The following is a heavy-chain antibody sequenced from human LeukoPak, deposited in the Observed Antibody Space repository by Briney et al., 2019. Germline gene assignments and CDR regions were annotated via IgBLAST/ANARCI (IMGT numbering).Heavy chain of an antibody. CDR3: VRGAASGSYYGLGV. CDR2: IRNKANNYAT. CDR1: GFTFSDST. J-gene: IGHJ6*02. V-gene: IGHV3-73*01. D-gene: IGHD1-26*01. Sequence: PGGSLRLSCAASGFTFSDSTMHWVRQASGKGLEWFGRIRNKANNYATAYATSVKGRFTLSRDDSKNTAYLQMNSLKTEDTALYYCVRGAASGSYYGLGVWGQGATVTVSS.